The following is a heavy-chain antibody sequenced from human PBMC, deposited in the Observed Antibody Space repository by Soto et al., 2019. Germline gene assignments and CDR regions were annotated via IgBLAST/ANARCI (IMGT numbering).Heavy chain of an antibody. J-gene: IGHJ3*02. D-gene: IGHD6-6*01. CDR3: ATPYSSSSDAFDI. V-gene: IGHV4-59*08. Sequence: SETLSLTCTVSGGSISSYYWSWIRQPPGKGLEWIGYIYYSGSTNYNPSLKSRVTISVDTFKNQFSLKLSSVTAADTAVYYCATPYSSSSDAFDIWGQGTMVTVSS. CDR2: IYYSGST. CDR1: GGSISSYY.